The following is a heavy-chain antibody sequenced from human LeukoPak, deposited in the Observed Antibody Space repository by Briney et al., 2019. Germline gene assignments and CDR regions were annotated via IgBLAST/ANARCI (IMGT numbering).Heavy chain of an antibody. J-gene: IGHJ4*02. CDR2: ISGSGGST. V-gene: IGHV3-23*01. D-gene: IGHD2-15*01. CDR1: GFTFSSYA. CDR3: AEDIVVVVAATVGKN. Sequence: GGSLRLSCAASGFTFSSYAMSWVRQAPGKGLEWVSAISGSGGSTYYADSVKGRFTISRDNSKNTLYLQMNSLRAEDTAVYYCAEDIVVVVAATVGKNWGQGTLVTVSS.